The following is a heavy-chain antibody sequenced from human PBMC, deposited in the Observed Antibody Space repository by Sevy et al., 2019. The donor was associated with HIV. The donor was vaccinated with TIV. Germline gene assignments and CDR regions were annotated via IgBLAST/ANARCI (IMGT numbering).Heavy chain of an antibody. Sequence: GGSLRLSCAASGFTFSSYWMHWVRQAPGKGLVWVSRINSDGSSTSYADSVKGRFTISRDNAKNTLYLQMNSLRAEDTAVYYCARAGSLKDYYYYYMDVWGKGTTVTVSS. D-gene: IGHD3-10*01. J-gene: IGHJ6*03. CDR2: INSDGSST. CDR1: GFTFSSYW. V-gene: IGHV3-74*01. CDR3: ARAGSLKDYYYYYMDV.